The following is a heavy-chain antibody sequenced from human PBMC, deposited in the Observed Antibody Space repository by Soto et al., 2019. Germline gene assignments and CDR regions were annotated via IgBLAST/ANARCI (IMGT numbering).Heavy chain of an antibody. J-gene: IGHJ4*02. CDR3: ARTYDSNGYANEFDS. V-gene: IGHV4-59*12. Sequence: QVVLQESGPGLMKPSETLSLTCRVSGRSITSYYWSWVRQPPGKGLEWIGYIYDNGITSQNPSLKSRVTMSADTSQNHFSLKLTSVTGADTAVYYCARTYDSNGYANEFDSWGQGILVTVTS. CDR1: GRSITSYY. D-gene: IGHD3-22*01. CDR2: IYDNGIT.